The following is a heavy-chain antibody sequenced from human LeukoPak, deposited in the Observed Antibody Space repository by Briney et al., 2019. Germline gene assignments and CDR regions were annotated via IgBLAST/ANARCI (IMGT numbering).Heavy chain of an antibody. V-gene: IGHV4-59*01. CDR3: ASLTPYEQWNYYFDY. CDR2: IYYSGST. D-gene: IGHD1/OR15-1a*01. Sequence: SETLSLTCAVYGGSFSGYYWSWIRQPPGKGLEWIGYIYYSGSTNYNPSLKSRVTISVDTSKNQFSLKLSSVTAADTAVYYCASLTPYEQWNYYFDYWGQGTLVTVSS. CDR1: GGSFSGYY. J-gene: IGHJ4*02.